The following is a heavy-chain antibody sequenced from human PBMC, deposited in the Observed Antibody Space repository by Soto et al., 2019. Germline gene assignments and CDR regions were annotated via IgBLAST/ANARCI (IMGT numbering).Heavy chain of an antibody. CDR1: GGSISSSSYY. CDR3: ARTYCSNTTCYDIFDI. J-gene: IGHJ3*02. D-gene: IGHD2-2*01. V-gene: IGHV4-61*05. CDR2: IYYSGST. Sequence: SETLSLTCTVSGGSISSSSYYWGWIRQPPGKGLELIGYIYYSGSTSYNPSLKSRVTISVDTSKNQFSLKLRSVTAADTAEYYCARTYCSNTTCYDIFDIWGQGTVVT.